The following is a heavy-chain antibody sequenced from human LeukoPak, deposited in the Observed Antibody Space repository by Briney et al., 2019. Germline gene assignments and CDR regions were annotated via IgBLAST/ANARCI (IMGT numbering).Heavy chain of an antibody. J-gene: IGHJ4*02. Sequence: GGSLRLSCAVSGITLSNYGMSWVRQAPGKGLEWVAGLSGSGGGTNYAYSVQGRFTISIDNPKNTLYLQMNSLRGEDTAVYFCAKRGVVIRVFLVGFHKEAYYFDSWGQGALVTVSS. V-gene: IGHV3-23*01. D-gene: IGHD3-10*01. CDR3: AKRGVVIRVFLVGFHKEAYYFDS. CDR2: LSGSGGGT. CDR1: GITLSNYG.